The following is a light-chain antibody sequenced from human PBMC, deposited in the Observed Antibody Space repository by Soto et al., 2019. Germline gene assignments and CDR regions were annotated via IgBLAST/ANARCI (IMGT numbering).Light chain of an antibody. Sequence: DIQMTQSPSTLAASLGDRVTITCRAGQSISSCVAWYQQKPGKAPKLLIYDASSLESGVPSRFRGSGSGTEFTLTISSLQPDDFATYYCQQYNSYLWTFGQGTKVDI. J-gene: IGKJ1*01. V-gene: IGKV1-5*01. CDR1: QSISSC. CDR2: DAS. CDR3: QQYNSYLWT.